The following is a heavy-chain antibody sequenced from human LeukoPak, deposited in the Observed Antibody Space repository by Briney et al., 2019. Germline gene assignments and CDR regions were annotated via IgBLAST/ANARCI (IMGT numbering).Heavy chain of an antibody. CDR2: IYGGGTT. D-gene: IGHD4-17*01. Sequence: QPGGSLRLSCAASGFTVSSNRMSWVRQAPGKGPEWVSIIYGGGTTYYADSVKGRFTISRDNSNNTLYLQMNSLRAEDTAVYYCARGPVTRFEIWGQGTMVTVSS. V-gene: IGHV3-53*01. CDR3: ARGPVTRFEI. CDR1: GFTVSSNR. J-gene: IGHJ3*02.